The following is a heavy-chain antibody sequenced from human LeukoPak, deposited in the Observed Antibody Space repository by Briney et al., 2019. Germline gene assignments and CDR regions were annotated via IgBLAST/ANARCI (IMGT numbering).Heavy chain of an antibody. CDR3: ARDPVEMATINYFDY. D-gene: IGHD5-24*01. Sequence: GGSLRLSCAASGFTFSNYAMHWVRQAPGKGLEWVAVISYDGSNKYYADSMKGRFTISRDNSKNTLYLQMNSLRAEDTAVYYCARDPVEMATINYFDYWGQGTLVTVSS. V-gene: IGHV3-30-3*01. CDR2: ISYDGSNK. J-gene: IGHJ4*02. CDR1: GFTFSNYA.